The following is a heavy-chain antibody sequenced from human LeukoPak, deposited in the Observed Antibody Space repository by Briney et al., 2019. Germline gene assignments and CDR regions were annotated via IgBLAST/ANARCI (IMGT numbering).Heavy chain of an antibody. CDR1: LLSVSSNY. Sequence: VGFERLSCSASLLSVSSNYMSWLCHAPGTGVDWVSVIYGGGSTYYADSVKGRFTISTDNSKNTLYLQMNSLRAEDTAVYYCASERYSYGPPGSGMDVWGKGTTVTVSS. CDR3: ASERYSYGPPGSGMDV. D-gene: IGHD5-18*01. V-gene: IGHV3-53*01. CDR2: IYGGGST. J-gene: IGHJ6*04.